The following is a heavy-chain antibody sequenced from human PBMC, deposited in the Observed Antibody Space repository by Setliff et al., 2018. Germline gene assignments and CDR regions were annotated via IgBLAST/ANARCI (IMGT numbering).Heavy chain of an antibody. V-gene: IGHV3-23*01. J-gene: IGHJ4*02. CDR2: IRGSGGTM. CDR1: GFTFSTYA. CDR3: AKDTHYYASSGYYCFDF. D-gene: IGHD3-22*01. Sequence: GGSLRLSCAASGFTFSTYAMSWVRQAPGKGLEWVSSIRGSGGTMNYADSVKGRFTISRDNSRNTLFLQMNSLRTEDTAVYYCAKDTHYYASSGYYCFDFWGQGTLVTVSS.